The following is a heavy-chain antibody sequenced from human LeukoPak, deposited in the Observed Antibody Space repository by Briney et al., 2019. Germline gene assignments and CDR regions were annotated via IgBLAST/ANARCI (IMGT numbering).Heavy chain of an antibody. CDR2: ISYDGSNK. V-gene: IGHV3-30-3*01. CDR3: AKAKESYFVLFDY. D-gene: IGHD1-26*01. CDR1: GFTFSSYA. Sequence: GGSLRLSCAASGFTFSSYAMHWVRQAPGKGLEWVAVISYDGSNKYYADSVKGRFTISRDNSKNTLYLQMNSLRAEDTAVYYCAKAKESYFVLFDYWGQGTLVTVSS. J-gene: IGHJ4*02.